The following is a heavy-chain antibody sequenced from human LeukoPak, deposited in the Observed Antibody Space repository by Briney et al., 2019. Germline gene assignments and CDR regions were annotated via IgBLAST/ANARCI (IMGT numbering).Heavy chain of an antibody. J-gene: IGHJ3*02. V-gene: IGHV3-21*01. CDR3: ARDTVVDDAFDI. Sequence: GGSLRLSCAASGFTFSSYSMNWVRQAPGKGLEWVSSISSSSSYLYYADSVKGRFTISRDNAKNSLYLQMNSLRAEDTAVYYCARDTVVDDAFDIWGQGTMVTVSS. CDR2: ISSSSSYL. CDR1: GFTFSSYS. D-gene: IGHD2-15*01.